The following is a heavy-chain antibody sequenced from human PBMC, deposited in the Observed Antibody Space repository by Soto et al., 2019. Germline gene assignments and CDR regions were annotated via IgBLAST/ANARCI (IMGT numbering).Heavy chain of an antibody. Sequence: QLQLQESGPGLVKPSETLSLTCTVSGGSISSSSYYWGWIRQPPGKGLEWIGSIYYSGSTYYNPSLKSRVTISVDTSKNQFSLKLSSVTAADTAVYYCVGGIAVAGGGLSWFDPWGQGTLVTVSS. CDR1: GGSISSSSYY. CDR2: IYYSGST. CDR3: VGGIAVAGGGLSWFDP. V-gene: IGHV4-39*01. J-gene: IGHJ5*02. D-gene: IGHD6-19*01.